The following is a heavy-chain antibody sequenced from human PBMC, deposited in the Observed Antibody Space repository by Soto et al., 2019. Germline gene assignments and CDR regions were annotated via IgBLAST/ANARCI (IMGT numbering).Heavy chain of an antibody. D-gene: IGHD2-21*01. CDR3: AKEDALFYLDY. Sequence: QVQLVESGGGVVQPGKSLRLSCAASGFTFSTYGMHWVRQAPAKGLEWVAFMSYDGSQINFADSVRGRFTISRDNSKNTLYLQMNSLTVEDTGVYHCAKEDALFYLDYWGQGTLVTVSS. CDR2: MSYDGSQI. J-gene: IGHJ4*02. CDR1: GFTFSTYG. V-gene: IGHV3-30*18.